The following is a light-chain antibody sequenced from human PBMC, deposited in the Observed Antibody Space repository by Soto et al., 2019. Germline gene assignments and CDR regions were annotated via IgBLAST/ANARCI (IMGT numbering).Light chain of an antibody. CDR3: QQYGRSPLLYA. CDR2: DAS. CDR1: QNVNSNF. Sequence: EIVLTQSPDTLSLSPGERATLSCRTSQNVNSNFLAWYQQKPGQAPRLLFYDASTRAAGVQDRFRGGGSGTDFTLTITRLEREDFAIYYCQQYGRSPLLYAFGQGTRVGVK. J-gene: IGKJ2*01. V-gene: IGKV3-20*01.